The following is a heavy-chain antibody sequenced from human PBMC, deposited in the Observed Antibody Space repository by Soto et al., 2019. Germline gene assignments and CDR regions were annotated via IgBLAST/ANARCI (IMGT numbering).Heavy chain of an antibody. CDR3: ARGYCSSTSCYSGSY. D-gene: IGHD2-2*01. V-gene: IGHV1-69*06. J-gene: IGHJ4*02. CDR1: GGTFSSYA. CDR2: IIPIFGTA. Sequence: SVKVSCKASGGTFSSYAISWVRQAPGQGLEWMGGIIPIFGTANYAQKFQGRVTITADKSTSTAYMELSSLRSEDTAVYYCARGYCSSTSCYSGSYWGQGTLVTVSS.